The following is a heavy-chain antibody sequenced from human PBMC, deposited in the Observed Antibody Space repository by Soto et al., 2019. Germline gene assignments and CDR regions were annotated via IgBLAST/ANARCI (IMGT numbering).Heavy chain of an antibody. Sequence: EVQLVESGGDLVQRGGSLRLSCVASGFTFSVYSIDWVRQAPGKGLEWVSYVTSDTKTIKYADSVKGRFTISTDNAKNSVYLQMNSLGDEDTAVYYCARSVEGHFDYWGQGTVVTVSS. CDR1: GFTFSVYS. V-gene: IGHV3-48*02. D-gene: IGHD6-19*01. CDR2: VTSDTKTI. J-gene: IGHJ4*02. CDR3: ARSVEGHFDY.